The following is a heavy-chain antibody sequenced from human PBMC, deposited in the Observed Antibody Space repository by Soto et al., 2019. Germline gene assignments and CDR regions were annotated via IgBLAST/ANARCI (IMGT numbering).Heavy chain of an antibody. V-gene: IGHV3-48*01. Sequence: GGSLRLSCAASGFTFSSYSMNWVRQAPGKGLEWVSYISSSSSTIYYADSVKGRFTISRDNAKNSLYLQMNSLRIEDTAVYYCATDLYSFGKPNFDYWGPGTLVTVSS. D-gene: IGHD3-3*01. J-gene: IGHJ4*02. CDR3: ATDLYSFGKPNFDY. CDR1: GFTFSSYS. CDR2: ISSSSSTI.